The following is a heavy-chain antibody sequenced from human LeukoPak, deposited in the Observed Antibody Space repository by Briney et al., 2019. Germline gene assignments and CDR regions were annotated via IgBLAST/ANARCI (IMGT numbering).Heavy chain of an antibody. Sequence: GRSLRLSCAASGFTFSSYAMSWVRHAPGKGLEWVSGIGGSGGSTYYADSVKGRFTISRDNFKNTLYLQMNSLRAEDTAVYYCAKATTGPNSPFDYWGQGTLVTVSS. CDR1: GFTFSSYA. CDR3: AKATTGPNSPFDY. V-gene: IGHV3-23*01. D-gene: IGHD1-7*01. J-gene: IGHJ4*02. CDR2: IGGSGGST.